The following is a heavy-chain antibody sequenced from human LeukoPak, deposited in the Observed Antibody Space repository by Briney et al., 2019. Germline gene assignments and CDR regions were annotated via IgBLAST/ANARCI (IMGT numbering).Heavy chain of an antibody. V-gene: IGHV3-23*01. Sequence: LPGGSLRLSCAASGFTFSIYAMSWVRQAPGNGLECVSVISYSGGTTYYADSVKGRLTISRDHSKNTLYLQMNSLRAEDTAVYYCAKGGQMMVEVARRGAFDIWGQGTMVTVSS. J-gene: IGHJ3*02. CDR3: AKGGQMMVEVARRGAFDI. CDR2: ISYSGGTT. CDR1: GFTFSIYA. D-gene: IGHD1-1*01.